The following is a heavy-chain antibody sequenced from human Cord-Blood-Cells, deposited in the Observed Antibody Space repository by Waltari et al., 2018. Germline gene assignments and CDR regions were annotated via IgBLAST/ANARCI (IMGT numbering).Heavy chain of an antibody. D-gene: IGHD1-26*01. CDR1: GYTFTSYS. CDR2: INPSGGST. V-gene: IGHV1-46*01. J-gene: IGHJ5*02. CDR3: AREGGSYFDP. Sequence: QVQLVQSGAEVKKPGASVKVSCKASGYTFTSYSMPWVRQAPGQGLEWMGIINPSGGSTSYAQKFQGRVTMTRDTSTSTVYMELSSLRSEDTAVYYCAREGGSYFDPWGQGTLVTVSS.